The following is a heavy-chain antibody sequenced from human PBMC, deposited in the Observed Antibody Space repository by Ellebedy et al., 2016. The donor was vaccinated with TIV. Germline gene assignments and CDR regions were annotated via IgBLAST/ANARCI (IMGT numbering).Heavy chain of an antibody. D-gene: IGHD2-2*01. CDR2: IYYSGST. CDR1: GGSVSSGSYY. J-gene: IGHJ4*02. V-gene: IGHV4-61*01. CDR3: ARDRWTPNYSAAMRYYFDY. Sequence: SETLSLTXTVSGGSVSSGSYYWSWIRQPPGKGLEWIGYIYYSGSTNYNPSLKSRVTISVDTSKNQFSLKLSSVTAADTAVYYCARDRWTPNYSAAMRYYFDYWGQGTLVTVSS.